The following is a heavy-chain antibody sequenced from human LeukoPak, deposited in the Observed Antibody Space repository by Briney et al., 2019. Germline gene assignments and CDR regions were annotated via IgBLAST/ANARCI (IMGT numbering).Heavy chain of an antibody. D-gene: IGHD6-19*01. V-gene: IGHV4-61*08. CDR1: GGSVSSGDYY. J-gene: IGHJ4*02. CDR3: ARVRIGSGWYRSEIGY. Sequence: PSETLSLTCTVSGGSVSSGDYYWSWIRQPPGKGLEWIGEINHSGSTNYNPSLKSRVTISVDTSKNQFSLKLSSVTAADTAVYYCARVRIGSGWYRSEIGYWGQGTLVTVSS. CDR2: INHSGST.